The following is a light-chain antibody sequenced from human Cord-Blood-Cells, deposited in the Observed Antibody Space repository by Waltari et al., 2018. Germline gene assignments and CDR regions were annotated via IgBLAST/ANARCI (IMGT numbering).Light chain of an antibody. Sequence: DIQMTQSPSSLPASVGDRVTITCRASQSISSYLDWYQQKPGKAPKLLIYAASSLQSGVPSRFSGSGSGTDFTLTISSLQPEDFATYYCQQSYSTPWTCGQGTKVEIK. V-gene: IGKV1-39*01. CDR3: QQSYSTPWT. J-gene: IGKJ1*01. CDR2: AAS. CDR1: QSISSY.